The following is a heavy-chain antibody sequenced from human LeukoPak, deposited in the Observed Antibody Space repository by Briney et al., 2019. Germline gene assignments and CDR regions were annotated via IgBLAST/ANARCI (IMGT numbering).Heavy chain of an antibody. CDR2: ISYDGSNK. J-gene: IGHJ4*02. Sequence: GGSLRLSCAASGFTFSSYAMHWVRQAPGKGLEWVAVISYDGSNKYYADSVKGRFTISRDNSKNTLDLQMNSLRAEDTAVYYCAREDWNDYIDYWGQGTLVTVSS. CDR1: GFTFSSYA. D-gene: IGHD1-1*01. V-gene: IGHV3-30-3*01. CDR3: AREDWNDYIDY.